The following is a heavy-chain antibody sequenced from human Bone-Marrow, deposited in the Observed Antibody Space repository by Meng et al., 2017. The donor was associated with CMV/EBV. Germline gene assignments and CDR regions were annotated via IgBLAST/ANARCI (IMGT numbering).Heavy chain of an antibody. CDR2: IYPGDSDT. CDR1: GYSFTSYW. D-gene: IGHD3-22*01. V-gene: IGHV5-51*01. J-gene: IGHJ3*02. Sequence: GESLKISCKGSGYSFTSYWIGWVRQMPGKGLEWMGIIYPGDSDTRYSPSFQGQVTISADKSISTAYLQWSSLKASDTAMYYCSSSYYDDSSGYYWDAFDIWGQGPMVTVSS. CDR3: SSSYYDDSSGYYWDAFDI.